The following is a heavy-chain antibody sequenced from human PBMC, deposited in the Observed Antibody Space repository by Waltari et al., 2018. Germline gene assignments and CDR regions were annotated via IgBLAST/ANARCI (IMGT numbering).Heavy chain of an antibody. J-gene: IGHJ4*02. D-gene: IGHD6-13*01. CDR2: IIPIFGTA. CDR1: GGNISSYA. CDR3: ARDQAAVFDY. V-gene: IGHV1-69*12. Sequence: QVQLVQSGAEVQKPGSSVKVSCKASGGNISSYATSWVRQAPGQGLEWIGGIIPIFGTANYAQKFQGRVTITADESTSTAYMELSSLRSEDTAVYYCARDQAAVFDYWGQGTLVTVSS.